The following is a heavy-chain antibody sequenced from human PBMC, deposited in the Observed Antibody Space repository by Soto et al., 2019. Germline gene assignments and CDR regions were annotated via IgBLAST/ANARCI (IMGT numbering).Heavy chain of an antibody. J-gene: IGHJ4*02. Sequence: PGGSRRLSCAASGFTFNTYGMHWVRQAPGKGLEWVAVIWFDGSDKYYADSVKGRFTISRDNSKNALYLQMNSLSAEDTAVYFCARDPGISSGRVSHSYFDYWSQGTLVTVSS. CDR1: GFTFNTYG. V-gene: IGHV3-33*01. CDR3: ARDPGISSGRVSHSYFDY. D-gene: IGHD6-19*01. CDR2: IWFDGSDK.